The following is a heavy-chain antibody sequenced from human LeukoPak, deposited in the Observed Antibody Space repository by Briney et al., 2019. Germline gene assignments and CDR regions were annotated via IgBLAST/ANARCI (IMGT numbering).Heavy chain of an antibody. CDR3: ARDRDYGSGRGGHDAFDI. CDR1: GFTVSSNY. D-gene: IGHD3-10*01. CDR2: IYSGGNT. V-gene: IGHV3-66*01. Sequence: QPGGSLRLSCAASGFTVSSNYMSWVRQAPGKGLEWVSVIYSGGNTYYADSVKGRFTISRDNSKNTLYLQMNSLRAEDTAVYYCARDRDYGSGRGGHDAFDIWGQGTMVTVSS. J-gene: IGHJ3*02.